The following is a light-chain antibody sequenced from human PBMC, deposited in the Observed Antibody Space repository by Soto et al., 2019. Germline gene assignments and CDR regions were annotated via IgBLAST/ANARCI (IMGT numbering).Light chain of an antibody. CDR3: QHRSSWPPMYT. Sequence: EIVLTQSPATLSLSPGEGATLSCRASQSVSSYLAWYQQKSGQAPRPLIHGPTNRAGGTPARFSGSGSGTDFTLTISSLEPEDFAGYYCQHRSSWPPMYTFGQGTRLEIK. V-gene: IGKV3-11*01. J-gene: IGKJ2*01. CDR1: QSVSSY. CDR2: GPT.